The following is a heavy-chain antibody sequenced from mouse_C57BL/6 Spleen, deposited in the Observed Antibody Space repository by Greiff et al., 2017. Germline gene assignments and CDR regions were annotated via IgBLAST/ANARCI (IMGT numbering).Heavy chain of an antibody. D-gene: IGHD1-3*01. V-gene: IGHV3-6*01. J-gene: IGHJ2*01. CDR3: AREAPPLDY. CDR1: GYSFTSGYY. Sequence: EVQLQESGPGLVKPSPSLSLTCSVTGYSFTSGYYWNWIRQFPGNKLEWMGYISYDGSNNYNPSLKNRISIARDTSKDQFFLRFNSVTTEDTATYDCAREAPPLDYWGQGTTLTVSS. CDR2: ISYDGSN.